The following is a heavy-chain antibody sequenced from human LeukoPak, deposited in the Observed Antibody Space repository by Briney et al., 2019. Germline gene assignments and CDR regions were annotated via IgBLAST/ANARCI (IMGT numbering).Heavy chain of an antibody. J-gene: IGHJ4*02. CDR2: INHSVST. D-gene: IGHD3-9*01. V-gene: IGHV4-34*01. CDR3: ARAYDXXXXXXXXXSPSFDY. CDR1: GGSISSYY. Sequence: SETLSLTCTVSGGSISSYYWSWIRQPPGKGLEWIGEINHSVSTNYNPSLKSRVTISVDTSKNQFSLKLSSVTAADTAVYYCARAYDXXXXXXXXXSPSFDYWGQGT.